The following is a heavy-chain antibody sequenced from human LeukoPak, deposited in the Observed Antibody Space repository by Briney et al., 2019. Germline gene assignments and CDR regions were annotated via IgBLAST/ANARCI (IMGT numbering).Heavy chain of an antibody. CDR2: ISGSGGST. D-gene: IGHD6-19*01. J-gene: IGHJ4*02. Sequence: GGSLRLSCAASGFTFNNYAMNWVRQAPGKGLEWVSTISGSGGSTYYADSVKGRFSISRDNSNNTLYLQMNSLRAEDTAVYYCARLFGSGWYYFAYWGQGTLVTVSS. CDR1: GFTFNNYA. V-gene: IGHV3-23*01. CDR3: ARLFGSGWYYFAY.